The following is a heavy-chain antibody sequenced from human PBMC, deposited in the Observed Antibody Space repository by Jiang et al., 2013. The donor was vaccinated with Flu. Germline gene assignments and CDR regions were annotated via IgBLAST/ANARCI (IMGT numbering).Heavy chain of an antibody. J-gene: IGHJ4*02. CDR3: ARAWYSTVVTQGDY. D-gene: IGHD4-23*01. V-gene: IGHV1-18*01. Sequence: SWVRQAPGQGLEWMGWISAYNGNTNYAQKLQGRVTMTTDTSTSTAYMELRSLRSDDTAVYYCARAWYSTVVTQGDYWGQGTLVTVSS. CDR2: ISAYNGNT.